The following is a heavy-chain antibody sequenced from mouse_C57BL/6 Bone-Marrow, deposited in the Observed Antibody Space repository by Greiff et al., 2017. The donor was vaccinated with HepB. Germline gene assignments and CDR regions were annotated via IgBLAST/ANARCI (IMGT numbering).Heavy chain of an antibody. CDR2: ISSGSSTI. D-gene: IGHD1-1*01. CDR3: ARNYYEAGFAY. Sequence: VQLQQSGGGLVKPGGSLKLSCAASGFTFSDYGMHWVRQAPEKGLEWVAYISSGSSTIYYADTVKGRFTISRDNAKNTLFLQMTSLRSEDTAMYYCARNYYEAGFAYWGQGTLVTVSA. J-gene: IGHJ3*01. V-gene: IGHV5-17*01. CDR1: GFTFSDYG.